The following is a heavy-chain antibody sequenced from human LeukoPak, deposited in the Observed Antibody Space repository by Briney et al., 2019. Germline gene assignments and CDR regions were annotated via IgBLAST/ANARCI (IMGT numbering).Heavy chain of an antibody. J-gene: IGHJ4*02. CDR3: TGKYYYDTSGYYYADY. Sequence: PSETLSLTCIVSGYSISSGYYWGLIRQSPGKGLEWIGSIYHSGRTYYNPSLKSRVTISVDTSKNQFSLNLSSVTAADTAVYYCTGKYYYDTSGYYYADYWGQGTLVTVSS. CDR1: GYSISSGYY. D-gene: IGHD3-22*01. CDR2: IYHSGRT. V-gene: IGHV4-38-2*02.